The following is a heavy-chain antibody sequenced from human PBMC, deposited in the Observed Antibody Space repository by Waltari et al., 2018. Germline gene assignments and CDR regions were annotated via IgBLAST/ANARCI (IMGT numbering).Heavy chain of an antibody. J-gene: IGHJ6*03. Sequence: QVQLQQWGAGLLKPSETLSLTCAVYGGSFSGYYWSWIRQPPGKGLEWIGEINHSGSTIYNPSLKSRVTISVDTSKNQFSLKLSSVTAADTAVYYCARARGVPAAKYPYYYYYYMDVWGKGTTVTVSS. CDR1: GGSFSGYY. V-gene: IGHV4-34*01. D-gene: IGHD2-2*01. CDR3: ARARGVPAAKYPYYYYYYMDV. CDR2: INHSGST.